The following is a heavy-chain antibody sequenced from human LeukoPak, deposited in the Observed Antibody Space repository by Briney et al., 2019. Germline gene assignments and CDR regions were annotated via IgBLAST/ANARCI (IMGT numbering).Heavy chain of an antibody. D-gene: IGHD6-13*01. Sequence: SETLSLTCTVSGGSISSYYWSWIRQPPGKGLEWIGSIYYSGSTYYNPSLKSRATISVDTSKNQFSLKLSSVTAADTAVYYCARAAAGDYWGQGTLVTVSS. CDR3: ARAAAGDY. CDR2: IYYSGST. V-gene: IGHV4-39*07. CDR1: GGSISSYY. J-gene: IGHJ4*02.